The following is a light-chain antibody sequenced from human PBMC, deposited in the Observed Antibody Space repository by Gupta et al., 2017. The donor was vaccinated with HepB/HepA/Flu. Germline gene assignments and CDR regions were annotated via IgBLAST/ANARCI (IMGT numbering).Light chain of an antibody. V-gene: IGKV4-1*01. CDR3: QQYYSTPCS. Sequence: EIVMIQSPDSLAVSLGERATINCKSSQSVFYSSNNKNYLAWYQQKPGQSPKLLIYWASTRESGVPDRFSGSGSGTDFTLTISSLQAEDVAVYYCQQYYSTPCSFGQGTKLEIK. CDR1: QSVFYSSNNKNY. J-gene: IGKJ2*04. CDR2: WAS.